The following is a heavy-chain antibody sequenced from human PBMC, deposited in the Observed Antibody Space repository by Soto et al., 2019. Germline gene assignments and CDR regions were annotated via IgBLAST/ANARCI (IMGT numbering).Heavy chain of an antibody. V-gene: IGHV1-2*04. D-gene: IGHD6-13*01. CDR3: ARAREYSSSSGAFDI. Sequence: GKGIEWMGWINPNGGGTNYAQKFQGWVTMTRDTSISTAYMELSRLRSDDTAVYYCARAREYSSSSGAFDIWGQGTMVSV. J-gene: IGHJ3*02. CDR2: INPNGGGT.